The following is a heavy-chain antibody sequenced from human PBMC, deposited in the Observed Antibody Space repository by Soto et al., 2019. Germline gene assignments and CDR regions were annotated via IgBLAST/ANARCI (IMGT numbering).Heavy chain of an antibody. V-gene: IGHV4-30-4*01. J-gene: IGHJ5*01. Sequence: SETLSLTCSVSGASISNLDYFWAWIRQPPGQALEYIGYIYKSATTYYNPSFESRVAISVDTSKSQFSLNVTSVTAAETAVYFCARGRYCLTGRCFPNWFDSWGQGALVTVSS. CDR2: IYKSATT. D-gene: IGHD7-27*01. CDR1: GASISNLDYF. CDR3: ARGRYCLTGRCFPNWFDS.